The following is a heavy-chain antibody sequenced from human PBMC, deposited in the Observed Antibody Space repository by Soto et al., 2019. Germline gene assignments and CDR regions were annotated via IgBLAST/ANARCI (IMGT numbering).Heavy chain of an antibody. J-gene: IGHJ6*02. V-gene: IGHV4-39*01. CDR2: IYSTGNT. Sequence: PSETLSLTCTVSGDSIRSSSYWGWIRQPPGKGQEWIGSIYSTGNTYYNPSLNSQVTISVDTSKNQFSLNVISVTAADTAVYYCRRSSRYSTDVWGQGTTVTVSS. CDR3: RRSSRYSTDV. CDR1: GDSIRSSSY. D-gene: IGHD6-13*01.